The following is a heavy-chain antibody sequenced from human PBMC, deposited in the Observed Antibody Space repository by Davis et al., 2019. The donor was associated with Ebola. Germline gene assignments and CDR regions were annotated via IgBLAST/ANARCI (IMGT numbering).Heavy chain of an antibody. CDR2: INPSGGST. D-gene: IGHD3-22*01. V-gene: IGHV1-46*01. J-gene: IGHJ3*02. Sequence: ASVQVSCKASGYTFTSYYMHRVLHAPGQGLEWMGIINPSGGSTSSAQKFQGRVTMTRDTSTSTVYMELSSLRSEDTAVYYCARDATYYFDSSGYYIAPNDAFDIWGQGTMVTVSS. CDR1: GYTFTSYY. CDR3: ARDATYYFDSSGYYIAPNDAFDI.